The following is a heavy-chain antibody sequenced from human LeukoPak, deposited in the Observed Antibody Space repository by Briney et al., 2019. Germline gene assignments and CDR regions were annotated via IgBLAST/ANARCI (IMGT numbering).Heavy chain of an antibody. Sequence: QPGGSLRLSCAASGFTFNNYGMNWVRQAPGKGLEWVSYISSSGSTIYYADSVKGRFTISRDNAKNSLYLQMNSLRAEDTAVYYCARDRAVEMATILRFSYYGMDVWGQGTTVTVSS. CDR1: GFTFNNYG. CDR2: ISSSGSTI. CDR3: ARDRAVEMATILRFSYYGMDV. J-gene: IGHJ6*02. D-gene: IGHD5-24*01. V-gene: IGHV3-48*04.